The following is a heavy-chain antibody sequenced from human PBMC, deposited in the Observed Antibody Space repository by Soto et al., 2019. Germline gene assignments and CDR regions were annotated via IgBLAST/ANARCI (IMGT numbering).Heavy chain of an antibody. Sequence: QVQLVESGGGVVQPGRSLRLSCAASGFTFSSYAMHWVRQAPGKGLEWVAVISYDGSNKYYADSVKGRFTISRDNSKNTLYLQMNSLRAEETAVYYCARGLEVEYGDYVDYWGQGTLVTVSS. J-gene: IGHJ4*02. CDR3: ARGLEVEYGDYVDY. CDR1: GFTFSSYA. D-gene: IGHD4-17*01. V-gene: IGHV3-30-3*01. CDR2: ISYDGSNK.